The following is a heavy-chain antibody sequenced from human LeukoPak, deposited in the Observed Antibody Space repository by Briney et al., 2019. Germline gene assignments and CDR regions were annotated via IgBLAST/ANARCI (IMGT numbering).Heavy chain of an antibody. V-gene: IGHV1-2*06. Sequence: ASVKVSCKASGYTFTGYYMHWVRQAPGQGLECMGRINPNSGGTNYAQKFQGRVTMTRDTYISTAYMELSRLRSDDTAVYYCARVFYDSSGPFDYWGQGTLVTVSS. J-gene: IGHJ4*02. D-gene: IGHD3-22*01. CDR3: ARVFYDSSGPFDY. CDR2: INPNSGGT. CDR1: GYTFTGYY.